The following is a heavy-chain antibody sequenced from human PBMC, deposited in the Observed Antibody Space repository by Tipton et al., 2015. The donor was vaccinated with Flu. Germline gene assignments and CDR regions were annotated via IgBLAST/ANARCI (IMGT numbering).Heavy chain of an antibody. V-gene: IGHV3-33*01. CDR2: IWSDGASK. CDR1: GFTFRNYG. D-gene: IGHD3-22*01. J-gene: IGHJ4*02. Sequence: SGFTFRNYGIHWVRQAPGKGPEWVAVIWSDGASKYYIDSVKGRFTVSRDNSKNTVYLQMNSLRSEDTAVYYCARDADTSSHYSKFDFWGQGTLVTVSS. CDR3: ARDADTSSHYSKFDF.